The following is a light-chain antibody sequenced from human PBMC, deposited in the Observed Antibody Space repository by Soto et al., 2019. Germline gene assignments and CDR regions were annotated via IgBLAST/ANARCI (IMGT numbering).Light chain of an antibody. V-gene: IGLV2-14*03. J-gene: IGLJ1*01. Sequence: QSALTQPASVSGSPGQSITISCTGTSSDIGGYNYVAWYQQHPGKAPKLIIYNVAVRPSGVSNRFSGSKSGNTASLAISGLQPEDEAHYYCSSYTGASALYVFGTGTKLTVL. CDR1: SSDIGGYNY. CDR2: NVA. CDR3: SSYTGASALYV.